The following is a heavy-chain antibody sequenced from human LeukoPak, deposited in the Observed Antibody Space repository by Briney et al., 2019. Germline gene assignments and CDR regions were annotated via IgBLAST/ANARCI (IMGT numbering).Heavy chain of an antibody. V-gene: IGHV3-23*01. CDR2: ISGRGGST. Sequence: GGALRLSCAASGVTFSRYAMSWGREAPGEGGEWGSAISGRGGSTYYADSVRGRFTISRDNSKNTLYLQMNSLRAEDTAVYSCAKDGDYYDSSGYYYASFDYWGQGTPVTASS. J-gene: IGHJ4*02. CDR1: GVTFSRYA. D-gene: IGHD3-22*01. CDR3: AKDGDYYDSSGYYYASFDY.